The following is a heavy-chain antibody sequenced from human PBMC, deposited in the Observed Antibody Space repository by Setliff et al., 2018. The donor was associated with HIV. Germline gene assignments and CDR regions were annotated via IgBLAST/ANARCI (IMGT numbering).Heavy chain of an antibody. CDR2: IGGRGSAI. J-gene: IGHJ4*02. D-gene: IGHD3-22*01. Sequence: PGGSLRLSCAVSGFIFNTYSMNWVRQAPGKGLAWVSYIGGRGSAIYYADSVTGRFTISRDNAKNSLYLQLNSLRAEDTAVYYCVRDASPDYDSGGYSAGGHWGRGTLVTVSS. V-gene: IGHV3-48*01. CDR1: GFIFNTYS. CDR3: VRDASPDYDSGGYSAGGH.